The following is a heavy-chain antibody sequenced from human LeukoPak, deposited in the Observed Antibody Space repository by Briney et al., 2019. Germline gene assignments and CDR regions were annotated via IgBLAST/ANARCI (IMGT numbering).Heavy chain of an antibody. V-gene: IGHV3-30-3*02. CDR2: ISYDGSNK. CDR1: GFTFSSYA. D-gene: IGHD2-2*01. Sequence: GGSLRLSCAASGFTFSSYAMHWVRQAPGKGLEWVAVISYDGSNKYYADSVKGRFTISGDNSKNTLYLQMNSLRAEDTAVYYCAKNLRGVIVVVPAPFDYWGQGTLVTVSS. J-gene: IGHJ4*02. CDR3: AKNLRGVIVVVPAPFDY.